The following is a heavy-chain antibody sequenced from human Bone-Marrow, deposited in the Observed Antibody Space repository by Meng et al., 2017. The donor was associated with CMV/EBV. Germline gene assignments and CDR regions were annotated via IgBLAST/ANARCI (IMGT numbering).Heavy chain of an antibody. CDR1: GYTFTSYD. J-gene: IGHJ5*02. CDR3: AREWAPGGWFDP. Sequence: ASVKVSCKASGYTFTSYDINWVRQAPGQGPEWMGWINPNSGGTDYAQKFQGRVTMTRDTSISTAYMELSRLRSDDTAVYYCAREWAPGGWFDPWGPGTLVTVSS. CDR2: INPNSGGT. D-gene: IGHD1-26*01. V-gene: IGHV1-2*02.